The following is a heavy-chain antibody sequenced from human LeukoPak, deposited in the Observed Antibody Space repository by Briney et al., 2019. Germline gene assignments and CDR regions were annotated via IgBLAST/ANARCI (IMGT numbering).Heavy chain of an antibody. V-gene: IGHV3-74*03. D-gene: IGHD3-10*01. Sequence: GGSLRLSCTASGFTFSTYWINWVRQSPRKGLVWVALINGDGSTTTHAHSVKGRFTISRDNAKNTAYLQMNSLRDEDTAVYFCARDYAGSPDYWGQGTLVTVSA. J-gene: IGHJ4*02. CDR3: ARDYAGSPDY. CDR1: GFTFSTYW. CDR2: INGDGSTT.